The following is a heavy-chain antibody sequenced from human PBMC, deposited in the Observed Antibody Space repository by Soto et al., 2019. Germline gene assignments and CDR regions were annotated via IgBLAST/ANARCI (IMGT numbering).Heavy chain of an antibody. CDR1: GYTFTSYA. D-gene: IGHD3-10*02. J-gene: IGHJ4*02. V-gene: IGHV1-3*01. Sequence: ASVKVSCKASGYTFTSYAMHWVRQAPGQRLEWMGWINAGNGNTKYSQKFQGRVTITRDTSASTAYMELSSLRSEDTAVYYCARGIVRPYYFDYWGQGTRVTVSS. CDR3: ARGIVRPYYFDY. CDR2: INAGNGNT.